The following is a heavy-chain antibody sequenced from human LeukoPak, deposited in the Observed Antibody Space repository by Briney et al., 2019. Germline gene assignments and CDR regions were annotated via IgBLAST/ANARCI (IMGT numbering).Heavy chain of an antibody. Sequence: SVKVSCKASGGTFSSYAISWVRQAPGQGLEWMGRIIPILGIANYAQKFQGRVTITADKSTSTAYMELSRLRSDDTAVYYCARVGIRYFDWLLGGWFDPWGQGTLVTVSS. CDR2: IIPILGIA. J-gene: IGHJ5*02. D-gene: IGHD3-9*01. V-gene: IGHV1-69*04. CDR3: ARVGIRYFDWLLGGWFDP. CDR1: GGTFSSYA.